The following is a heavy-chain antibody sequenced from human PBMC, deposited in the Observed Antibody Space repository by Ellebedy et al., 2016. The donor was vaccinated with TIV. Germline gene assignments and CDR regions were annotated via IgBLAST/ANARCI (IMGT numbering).Heavy chain of an antibody. Sequence: AASVKVSCKASGYTFTAYYMHWARQAPGQGLEWMGWINPNSGGTNYAQKFQGRVTMTRDTSISTAYMELSRLRSDDTAVYYCFFYYGMDVWGQGTTVTVSS. V-gene: IGHV1-2*02. D-gene: IGHD3-3*01. CDR2: INPNSGGT. J-gene: IGHJ6*02. CDR3: FFYYGMDV. CDR1: GYTFTAYY.